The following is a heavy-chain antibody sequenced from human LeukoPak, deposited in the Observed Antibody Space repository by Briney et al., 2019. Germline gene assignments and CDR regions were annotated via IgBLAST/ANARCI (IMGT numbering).Heavy chain of an antibody. Sequence: PSETLSLTCTVSGGSISSSSYYWGWIRQPPGKGLEWIGEINHSGSTNYNPSLKSRVTISVDTSKNQFSLKLSSVTAADTAVYYCARVTRKGSSSSWGDYWGQGTLVTVSS. D-gene: IGHD6-6*01. CDR2: INHSGST. J-gene: IGHJ4*02. CDR3: ARVTRKGSSSSWGDY. V-gene: IGHV4-39*07. CDR1: GGSISSSSYY.